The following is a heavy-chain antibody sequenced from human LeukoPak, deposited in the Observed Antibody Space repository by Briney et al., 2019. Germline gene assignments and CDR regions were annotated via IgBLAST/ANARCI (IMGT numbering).Heavy chain of an antibody. CDR3: ARALITMVRGVNWFDP. Sequence: GGSLRLSCAASGFTFSSYWMHWVRQAPGKGLVWVSRINSDGSSTSYADSVKGRFTISRDIAKNALYLQMNSLRAEDTAVYYCARALITMVRGVNWFDPWGQGTLVTVSS. V-gene: IGHV3-74*01. D-gene: IGHD3-10*01. CDR2: INSDGSST. CDR1: GFTFSSYW. J-gene: IGHJ5*02.